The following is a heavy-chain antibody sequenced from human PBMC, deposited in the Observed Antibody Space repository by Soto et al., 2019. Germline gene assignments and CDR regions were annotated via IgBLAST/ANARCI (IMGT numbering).Heavy chain of an antibody. CDR3: AREVTGKSSSSGWFDP. CDR1: GGSISSSSYY. CDR2: IYYSGST. Sequence: QLQLQESGPGLVKPSETLSLTCTVSGGSISSSSYYWGWIRQPPGKVLAWIGRIYYSGSTYYNPSLKSRVTISVDTSKNQFSLKLSSVTAADTAVYYCAREVTGKSSSSGWFDPWGQGTLVTVSS. J-gene: IGHJ5*02. V-gene: IGHV4-39*02. D-gene: IGHD6-6*01.